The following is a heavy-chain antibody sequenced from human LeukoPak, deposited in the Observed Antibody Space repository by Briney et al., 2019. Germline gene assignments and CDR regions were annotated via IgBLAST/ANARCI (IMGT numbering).Heavy chain of an antibody. V-gene: IGHV3-53*01. CDR1: EFTFSSYA. CDR3: AREDCSGGSCYLGY. J-gene: IGHJ4*02. Sequence: GGSLRLSCAASEFTFSSYAMQWVRQAPGKGLEWVSVIYSGGDTYYAESVKGRLTISRDTSKNTLYLQLNSLRAEDTAVYYCAREDCSGGSCYLGYWGQGTPVTVST. D-gene: IGHD2-15*01. CDR2: IYSGGDT.